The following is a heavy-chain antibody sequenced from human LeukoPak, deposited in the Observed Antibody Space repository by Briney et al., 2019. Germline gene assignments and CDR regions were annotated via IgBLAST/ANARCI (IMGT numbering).Heavy chain of an antibody. CDR2: IRFNGTFR. CDR1: GFTFSSHG. D-gene: IGHD4-17*01. Sequence: GGSLGLSCAASGFTFSSHGMYWVRQAPGKGLEWLSFIRFNGTFRYYADSVKGRFTISRDNAKNSLYLQMNSLRAEDTAVYYCARGSGDYGDDAFDIWGQGTMVTVSS. V-gene: IGHV3-30*02. J-gene: IGHJ3*02. CDR3: ARGSGDYGDDAFDI.